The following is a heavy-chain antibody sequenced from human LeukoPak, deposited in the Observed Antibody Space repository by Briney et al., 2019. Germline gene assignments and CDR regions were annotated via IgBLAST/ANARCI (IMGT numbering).Heavy chain of an antibody. CDR2: IYYSGST. Sequence: PSETLSLTCTVSGGSISSYYWNWIRQPPGKGLEWIGYIYYSGSTNYNPSLKSRVTISVDTSKNQFSLKLSSVTAADTAVYYCAREAAAAVSDYWGQGTLVTVSS. J-gene: IGHJ4*02. D-gene: IGHD6-13*01. V-gene: IGHV4-59*12. CDR1: GGSISSYY. CDR3: AREAAAAVSDY.